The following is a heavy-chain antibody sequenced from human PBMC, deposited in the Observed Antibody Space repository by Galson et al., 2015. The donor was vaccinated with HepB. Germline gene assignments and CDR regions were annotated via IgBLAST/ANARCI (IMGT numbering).Heavy chain of an antibody. V-gene: IGHV3-53*01. CDR3: ARAQVKQWLVPPIGMDV. D-gene: IGHD6-19*01. Sequence: SLRLSCAASGFTVSSNYMSWVRQAPGKGLEWVSVIYSGGSTYYADSVKGRFTISRDNSKNTLYLQMNSLRAEDTAVYYCARAQVKQWLVPPIGMDVWGQGTTVTVSS. CDR1: GFTVSSNY. CDR2: IYSGGST. J-gene: IGHJ6*02.